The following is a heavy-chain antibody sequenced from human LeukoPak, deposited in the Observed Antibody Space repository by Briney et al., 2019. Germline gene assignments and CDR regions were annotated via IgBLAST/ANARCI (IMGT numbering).Heavy chain of an antibody. Sequence: GGSLRLSCAASGFTFSSYDIHWVRQAPGKGLEWVPGIGTAGEIYYPGSVKGRFTISRENAKNSLYLQMNSLRAGDTAVYYCARAAYSSTWYSRYFDLWGRGTLVTVSS. J-gene: IGHJ2*01. CDR2: IGTAGEI. CDR1: GFTFSSYD. V-gene: IGHV3-13*01. CDR3: ARAAYSSTWYSRYFDL. D-gene: IGHD6-13*01.